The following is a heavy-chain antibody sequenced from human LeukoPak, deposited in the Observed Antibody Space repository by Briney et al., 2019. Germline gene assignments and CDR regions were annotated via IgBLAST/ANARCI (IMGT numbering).Heavy chain of an antibody. CDR3: ARSYRSYYYYYMDV. D-gene: IGHD1-26*01. Sequence: SVKVSCKASGYTFISYDINWVRQAPGQGLEWMGGIIPILGTANYAQKLQGRVTITADESTSTAYMELSSLRSEDTAVYYCARSYRSYYYYYMDVWDKGTTVTISS. J-gene: IGHJ6*03. CDR2: IIPILGTA. CDR1: GYTFISYD. V-gene: IGHV1-69*13.